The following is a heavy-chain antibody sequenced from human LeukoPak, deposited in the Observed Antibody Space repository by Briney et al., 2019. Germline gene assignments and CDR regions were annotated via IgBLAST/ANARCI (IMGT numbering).Heavy chain of an antibody. Sequence: LETLSLTCTVSGGSISSYYWSWIRQPPEKGLEWIGYIYYSGSTNYNPSLKSRVTISVDTSKNQFSLKLSSVTAADTAVYYCARDDSSSWYNWFDPWGQGTLVTVSS. V-gene: IGHV4-59*01. D-gene: IGHD6-13*01. J-gene: IGHJ5*02. CDR3: ARDDSSSWYNWFDP. CDR1: GGSISSYY. CDR2: IYYSGST.